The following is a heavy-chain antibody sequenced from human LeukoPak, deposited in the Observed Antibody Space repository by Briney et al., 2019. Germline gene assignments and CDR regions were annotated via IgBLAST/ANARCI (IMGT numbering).Heavy chain of an antibody. CDR1: GFNFCNYW. D-gene: IGHD3-10*01. J-gene: IGHJ6*03. Sequence: GRSLRLSCAASGFNFCNYWMHAVRHGPGKGLVWVSLIHSDGSTIIYADSVKGRFTITRDNAKKTLYLQMDSLRVEDMAVYFCARGGGSAASGSQVRVDYMDVWGKGTTVTVSS. CDR3: ARGGGSAASGSQVRVDYMDV. CDR2: IHSDGSTI. V-gene: IGHV3-74*01.